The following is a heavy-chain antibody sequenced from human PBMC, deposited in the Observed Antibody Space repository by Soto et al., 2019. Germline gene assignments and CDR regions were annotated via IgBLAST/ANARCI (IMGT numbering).Heavy chain of an antibody. CDR1: GFTFSSSA. J-gene: IGHJ4*02. CDR2: VSANGQGI. CDR3: AKDRHYPRDYFHY. V-gene: IGHV3-23*01. D-gene: IGHD3-10*01. Sequence: GSLRLSCAASGFTFSSSAISWVRQAPGKGLEWVSAVSANGQGIYYADSVRGRFTITRDNSKNTEFLHMDSLSAEDTAVYYCAKDRHYPRDYFHYWGQGTLVTVSS.